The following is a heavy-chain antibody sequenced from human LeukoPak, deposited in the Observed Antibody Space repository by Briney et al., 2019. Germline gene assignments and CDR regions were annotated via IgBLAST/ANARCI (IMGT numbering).Heavy chain of an antibody. Sequence: GESLKISCKASGYRFTSYWIGWVRQMPGKGLEWMGIIYPGDSHTGYSPSFQGQVTISADKSITTAYLQWSSLEASDTAMYYCARTDSSGYRFDSWGQGTLVTVSS. CDR1: GYRFTSYW. CDR3: ARTDSSGYRFDS. CDR2: IYPGDSHT. J-gene: IGHJ4*02. V-gene: IGHV5-51*01. D-gene: IGHD3-22*01.